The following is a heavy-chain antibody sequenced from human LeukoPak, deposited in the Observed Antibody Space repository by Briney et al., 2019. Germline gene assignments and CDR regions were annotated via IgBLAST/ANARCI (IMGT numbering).Heavy chain of an antibody. Sequence: ASVKVSCKVSGYTLTELSMHWVRQAPGKGLEWMGGFDPEDGETIYAQKFQGRVTMTGDTSTDTAYMELSSLRSEDTAVYYCATEYYYDRHNAFDIWGQGTMVTVSS. CDR2: FDPEDGET. CDR1: GYTLTELS. V-gene: IGHV1-24*01. J-gene: IGHJ3*02. CDR3: ATEYYYDRHNAFDI. D-gene: IGHD3-22*01.